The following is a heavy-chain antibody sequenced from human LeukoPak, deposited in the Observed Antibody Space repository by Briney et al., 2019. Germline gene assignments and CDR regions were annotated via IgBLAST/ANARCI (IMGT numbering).Heavy chain of an antibody. J-gene: IGHJ4*02. CDR3: ARVEWGPCTNTRCRNIDY. Sequence: SETLSLTCTVSGGSISSSSYYWGWIRQPPGKGLEGIGIIYYSGSTYCNSSLNSRVTISVDTSKNQFSLKLSSVTSAESAVHYCARVEWGPCTNTRCRNIDYWGQGTLVTVSS. CDR2: IYYSGST. D-gene: IGHD2-8*01. CDR1: GGSISSSSYY. V-gene: IGHV4-39*01.